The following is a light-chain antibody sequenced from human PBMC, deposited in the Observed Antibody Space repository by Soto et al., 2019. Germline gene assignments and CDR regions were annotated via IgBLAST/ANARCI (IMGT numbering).Light chain of an antibody. CDR1: SSNIESNY. CDR2: SNN. J-gene: IGLJ3*02. V-gene: IGLV1-47*02. CDR3: ATWDDSLSGWV. Sequence: QSVLTQPPSASGTPGQRVTISCSGSSSNIESNYVYWYQQFPGTAPKLLIHSNNQRPSGVPDRFSGSKSGTSASLAISGLRSEDEADYYCATWDDSLSGWVFGGGTQLTVL.